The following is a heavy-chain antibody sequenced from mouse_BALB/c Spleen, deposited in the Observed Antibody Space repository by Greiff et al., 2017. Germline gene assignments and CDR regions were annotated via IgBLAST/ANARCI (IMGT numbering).Heavy chain of an antibody. Sequence: EVQLVESGGGLVKPGGSLKLSCAASGFAFSSYDMSWVRQTPEKRLEWVAYISSGGSTYYPDSVKGRFTISRDNARNILYLQMSSLRSEDTAMYYCARGLRGYDWGYYFDYWGQGTTLTVSS. CDR2: ISSGGST. D-gene: IGHD2-2*01. CDR3: ARGLRGYDWGYYFDY. J-gene: IGHJ2*01. V-gene: IGHV5-6-5*01. CDR1: GFAFSSYD.